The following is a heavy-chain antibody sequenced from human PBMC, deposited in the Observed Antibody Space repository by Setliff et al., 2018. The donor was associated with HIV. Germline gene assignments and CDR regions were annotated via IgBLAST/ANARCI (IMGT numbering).Heavy chain of an antibody. Sequence: ASVKVSCKASGYTFTSYGISWVRQAPGQGLEWMGWISAYNGNTNYAQKLQGRVTMTKDTSTSTAYMELRSLRSDDTAIYYCARGSEDNVWFDPWGQGTLVTVSS. D-gene: IGHD3-10*01. CDR2: ISAYNGNT. CDR3: ARGSEDNVWFDP. CDR1: GYTFTSYG. V-gene: IGHV1-18*01. J-gene: IGHJ5*02.